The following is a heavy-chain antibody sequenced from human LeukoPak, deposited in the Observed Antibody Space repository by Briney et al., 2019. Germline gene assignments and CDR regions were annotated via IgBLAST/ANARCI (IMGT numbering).Heavy chain of an antibody. V-gene: IGHV3-30*18. D-gene: IGHD3-9*01. CDR3: AKDLLAVNPLLTGPDY. Sequence: PGGSLRLSCAASVFTFSSYGMHWVRQAPGKGLEWVAVISYDGSNKYYADSVKGRFTISRDNSKNTLYLQMNSLRAEDTAVYYCAKDLLAVNPLLTGPDYWGQGTLVTVSS. J-gene: IGHJ4*02. CDR1: VFTFSSYG. CDR2: ISYDGSNK.